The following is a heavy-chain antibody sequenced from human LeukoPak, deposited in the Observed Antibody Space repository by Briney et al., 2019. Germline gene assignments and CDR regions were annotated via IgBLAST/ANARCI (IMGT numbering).Heavy chain of an antibody. CDR1: GFTISSYW. J-gene: IGHJ4*02. CDR3: ARPLGSHCFDY. D-gene: IGHD1-26*01. V-gene: IGHV3-7*01. Sequence: GGSLRLSCAASGFTISSYWMTGVRQAPGQGLEWVAEIKQDGSEKNYVDSVKGRFTISRDNAKNSLYLQMNSLRAEDMAVYYCARPLGSHCFDYWGQGTLVTVSS. CDR2: IKQDGSEK.